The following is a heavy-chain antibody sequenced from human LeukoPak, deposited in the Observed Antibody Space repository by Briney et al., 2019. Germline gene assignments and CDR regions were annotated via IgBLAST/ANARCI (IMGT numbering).Heavy chain of an antibody. D-gene: IGHD2-15*01. Sequence: GASVKVSCKASGYTFTSYGISWVRQAPGQGLEWMGWISAYNGNTNYAQKLQGRVTMTTDTSTSTAYMELRSLRPDDTAVYYCARDPIFHCSGGSCYSNWFDPWGQGTLVTVSS. CDR3: ARDPIFHCSGGSCYSNWFDP. CDR2: ISAYNGNT. CDR1: GYTFTSYG. J-gene: IGHJ5*02. V-gene: IGHV1-18*01.